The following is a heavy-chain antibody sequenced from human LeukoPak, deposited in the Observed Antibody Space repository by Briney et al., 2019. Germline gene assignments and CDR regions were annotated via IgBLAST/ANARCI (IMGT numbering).Heavy chain of an antibody. D-gene: IGHD3-9*01. CDR1: GFTFSRYW. V-gene: IGHV3-7*03. Sequence: GGSLRLSCAASGFTFSRYWMSWVRQAPGKGLEWVANIKQDGSEKYYVDSVKGRFTISRDNAKNSLYLQMNSLRAEGTAVYYCARGKDWYDYWGQGTLVTVSS. CDR2: IKQDGSEK. CDR3: ARGKDWYDY. J-gene: IGHJ4*02.